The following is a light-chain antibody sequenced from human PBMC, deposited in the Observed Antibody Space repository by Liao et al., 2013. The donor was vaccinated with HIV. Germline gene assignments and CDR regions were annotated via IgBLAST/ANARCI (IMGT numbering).Light chain of an antibody. CDR2: KDS. J-gene: IGLJ3*02. V-gene: IGLV3-25*03. CDR3: QSADSSATCPV. Sequence: SYVLTQPPSMSVAPGKTARITCGGNNIGSKSVHWYQQRPGQAPVVVIYKDSERRSGIPERFSGSSSGTTVTLTISGVQAEDEADYYCQSADSSATCPVFGGGTKLTVL. CDR1: NIGSKS.